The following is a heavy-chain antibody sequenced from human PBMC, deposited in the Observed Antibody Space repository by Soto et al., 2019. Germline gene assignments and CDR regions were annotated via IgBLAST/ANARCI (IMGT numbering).Heavy chain of an antibody. Sequence: QVQLVQSGAEVKKPGASVKVSCKASGYTFTSYFMHWVRQAPGQGLEWMGMINPNGGFTSYAQKSQGRVTMTRDTSMSTVYMELSSLRSDDTAVYYCARDHNDYGDYWGQGTLVTVSS. CDR2: INPNGGFT. J-gene: IGHJ4*02. CDR1: GYTFTSYF. CDR3: ARDHNDYGDY. D-gene: IGHD2-8*01. V-gene: IGHV1-46*03.